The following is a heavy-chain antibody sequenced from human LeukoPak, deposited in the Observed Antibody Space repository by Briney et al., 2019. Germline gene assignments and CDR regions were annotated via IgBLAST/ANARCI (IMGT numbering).Heavy chain of an antibody. CDR3: AKDRVLEGYSYGYRFDY. CDR1: GFTFSSYA. J-gene: IGHJ4*02. CDR2: ISGSGGST. Sequence: GGSLRLSCAASGFTFSSYAMSWVRQAPGKGLEWVSAISGSGGSTYYADSVKGRFTISRDNSKNTLYLQMNSLRAEDTAVYYCAKDRVLEGYSYGYRFDYWGQGTLVTVSS. V-gene: IGHV3-23*01. D-gene: IGHD5-18*01.